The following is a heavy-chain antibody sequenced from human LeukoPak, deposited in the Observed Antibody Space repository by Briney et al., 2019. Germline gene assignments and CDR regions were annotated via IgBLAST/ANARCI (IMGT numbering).Heavy chain of an antibody. CDR3: ARGRDSSGYPHYYFDY. J-gene: IGHJ4*02. CDR1: GYRFTSYW. Sequence: PGESLKISCKGSGYRFTSYWIGWVRQMPGKGLEWMGIIYPGDPDTRYSPPFEGQVTISADKSISTAYLQWSSLKASDTAMYYCARGRDSSGYPHYYFDYWGQGTLVTVSS. CDR2: IYPGDPDT. V-gene: IGHV5-51*01. D-gene: IGHD3-22*01.